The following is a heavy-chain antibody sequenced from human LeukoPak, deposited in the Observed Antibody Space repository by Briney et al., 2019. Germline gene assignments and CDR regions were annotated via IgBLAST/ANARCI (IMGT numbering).Heavy chain of an antibody. CDR2: MNPNSGNT. J-gene: IGHJ5*02. CDR1: GYTFTMYD. D-gene: IGHD3-9*01. V-gene: IGHV1-8*01. CDR3: ARAGGIRYFWFDP. Sequence: ASVKVSCKASGYTFTMYDINWVRQATGQGVEWMGWMNPNSGNTGYAQKFQGRVTITRNTSISTAYMQLSSLRSEDTAVYYCARAGGIRYFWFDPWGQGTLVTVSS.